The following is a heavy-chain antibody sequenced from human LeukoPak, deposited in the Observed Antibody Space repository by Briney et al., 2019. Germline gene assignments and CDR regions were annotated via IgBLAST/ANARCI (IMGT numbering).Heavy chain of an antibody. J-gene: IGHJ4*02. CDR1: GGSISSYY. V-gene: IGHV4-59*12. CDR2: IYYSGST. Sequence: SETLSLTCTVSGGSISSYYWSWIRQPPGKGLEWIGYIYYSGSTNYNPSLKSRVTISVDTSKNQFSLKLSSVTAADTAVYYCARDHIAATIPFDYWGQGTPVTVSS. D-gene: IGHD5-24*01. CDR3: ARDHIAATIPFDY.